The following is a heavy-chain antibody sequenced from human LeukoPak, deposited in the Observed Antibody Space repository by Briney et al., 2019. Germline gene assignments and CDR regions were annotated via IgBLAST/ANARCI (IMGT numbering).Heavy chain of an antibody. D-gene: IGHD6-13*01. J-gene: IGHJ3*02. CDR3: ARERDSSSWYAFDI. CDR1: GXTFSSYS. CDR2: ISSSSSTI. Sequence: PGGSLRLSCAASGXTFSSYSLNWVRQAPGKGLEWVSHISSSSSTIYYGDSVKGRFTISRDNAKNSLYLQMNSLRDEDTAVYYCARERDSSSWYAFDIWGQGTMVTVSS. V-gene: IGHV3-48*02.